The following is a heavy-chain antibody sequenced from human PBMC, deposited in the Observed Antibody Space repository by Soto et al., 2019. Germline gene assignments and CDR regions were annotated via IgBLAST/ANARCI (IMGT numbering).Heavy chain of an antibody. CDR3: AREGSGYNF. CDR2: IVPVFGRP. D-gene: IGHD5-12*01. CDR1: GGSFSNFG. J-gene: IGHJ4*02. Sequence: SVKVSCKASGGSFSNFGISWVRQAPGQGLEWMGGIVPVFGRPNYAQRFRGRLTITADKSTSTGYMELISLRSDDTAVYYCAREGSGYNFWGQGTQVTVSS. V-gene: IGHV1-69*06.